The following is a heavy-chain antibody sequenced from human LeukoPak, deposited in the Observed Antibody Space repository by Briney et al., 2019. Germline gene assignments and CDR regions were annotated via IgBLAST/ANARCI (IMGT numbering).Heavy chain of an antibody. CDR1: GFTVSSNY. D-gene: IGHD3-10*01. CDR2: IYSGGST. Sequence: PGGSLRLSCAASGFTVSSNYMSWVRQAPGEGLGWVSVIYSGGSTYYADSVKGRFTISRDNSKNTLYLQMNSLRSEDTAVYYCARENIYGSGSFFDYWGQGALVTVSS. V-gene: IGHV3-66*01. CDR3: ARENIYGSGSFFDY. J-gene: IGHJ4*02.